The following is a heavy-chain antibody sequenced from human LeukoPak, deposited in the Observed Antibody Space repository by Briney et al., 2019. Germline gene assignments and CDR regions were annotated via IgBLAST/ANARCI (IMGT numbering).Heavy chain of an antibody. CDR3: ARDTSGYYYALDP. CDR2: IYYSGST. CDR1: GGSISSSSYY. Sequence: PSETLSLTCTVSGGSISSSSYYWGWIRQPPGKGLEWIGSIYYSGSTYYNPSLKSRVTISVDTSKNQFSLKLSSVTAADTAVYYCARDTSGYYYALDPWGQGTLVTVSS. D-gene: IGHD3-10*01. J-gene: IGHJ5*02. V-gene: IGHV4-39*07.